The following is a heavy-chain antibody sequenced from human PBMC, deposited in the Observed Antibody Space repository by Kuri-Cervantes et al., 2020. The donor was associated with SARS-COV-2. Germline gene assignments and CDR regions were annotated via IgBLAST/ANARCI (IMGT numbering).Heavy chain of an antibody. J-gene: IGHJ2*01. V-gene: IGHV3-7*01. CDR3: ARDVEGGDRYLDH. Sequence: GESLKISCAPSGLTFSGFWMSWVRQAPGKGLECVANIKEDGSEKYYVDSVKGRFTISRDNAKNSLYLQMNSLRAEDTAVYYCARDVEGGDRYLDHWGRGTLVTVSS. CDR2: IKEDGSEK. CDR1: GLTFSGFW. D-gene: IGHD2-21*02.